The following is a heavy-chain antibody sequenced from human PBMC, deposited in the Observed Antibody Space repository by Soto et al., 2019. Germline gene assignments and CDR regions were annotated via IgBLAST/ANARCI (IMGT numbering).Heavy chain of an antibody. D-gene: IGHD1-26*01. J-gene: IGHJ5*02. CDR2: IYYSGST. V-gene: IGHV4-61*01. Sequence: QVQLQESGPGLVKPSETLSLTCTVSGGSVSSGSYYWSWIRQPPGKGLEWIGYIYYSGSTNYNPSLKSRVTISVDTSKNQFSLKLSSVTAADTAVYYCAREQGYSGSSWNWFDPWGQGTLVTVSS. CDR3: AREQGYSGSSWNWFDP. CDR1: GGSVSSGSYY.